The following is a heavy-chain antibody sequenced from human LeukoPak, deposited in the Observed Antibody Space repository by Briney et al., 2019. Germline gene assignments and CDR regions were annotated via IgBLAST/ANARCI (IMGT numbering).Heavy chain of an antibody. D-gene: IGHD2-2*02. V-gene: IGHV3-21*01. J-gene: IGHJ6*03. CDR3: ARSLDIVVVPAAIRGYYMDV. CDR1: GFTFSSYS. CDR2: ISSSSSYI. Sequence: GGSLRLSCAASGFTFSSYSMNWVRQAPGKGLEWVSSISSSSSYIYYADSVKGRFTISRDNAKNSLYLQMNSLRAEDTAVYYCARSLDIVVVPAAIRGYYMDVWGKGTTVTVSS.